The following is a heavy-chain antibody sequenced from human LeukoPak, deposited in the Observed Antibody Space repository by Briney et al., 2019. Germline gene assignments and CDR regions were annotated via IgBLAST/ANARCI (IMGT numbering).Heavy chain of an antibody. J-gene: IGHJ4*02. Sequence: ASVKVSCKASGGTFSSYAISWVRQAPGQGLEWMGGIIPIFGTANYAQKFQGRVTITADESTSTAYMELSSLRSEDTAVYYCANAGQSLNIAVAGTAAYWGQGTLVTVSS. D-gene: IGHD6-19*01. CDR3: ANAGQSLNIAVAGTAAY. V-gene: IGHV1-69*13. CDR2: IIPIFGTA. CDR1: GGTFSSYA.